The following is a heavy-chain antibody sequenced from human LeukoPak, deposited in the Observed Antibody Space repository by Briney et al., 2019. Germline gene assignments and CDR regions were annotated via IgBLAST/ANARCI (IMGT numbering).Heavy chain of an antibody. CDR1: GFTFSSYG. D-gene: IGHD1-26*01. CDR3: ARGQGVRAYYFDH. V-gene: IGHV3-33*08. J-gene: IGHJ4*02. CDR2: IWYDGSNE. Sequence: GGSLRLSCAASGFTFSSYGMHWVRQAPGKGLEWGAVIWYDGSNEYYADSVKGRFTISRENSKNTLYLQMNSLRAEDTAVYYCARGQGVRAYYFDHWGQGTLVTVSS.